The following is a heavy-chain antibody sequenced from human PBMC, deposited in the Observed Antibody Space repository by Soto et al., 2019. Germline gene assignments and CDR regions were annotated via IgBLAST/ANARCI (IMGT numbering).Heavy chain of an antibody. J-gene: IGHJ6*03. CDR2: MNPNSGNT. V-gene: IGHV1-8*01. CDR3: ARGAVATIDFIGYYYYYYMDV. Sequence: ASVKVSCKASGYTFTSYDINWVRQATGQGLEWMGWMNPNSGNTGYAQKFQGRVTMTRNTSISTAYMELSSLRSEDTAVYYCARGAVATIDFIGYYYYYYMDVWGKGTTVTVSS. CDR1: GYTFTSYD. D-gene: IGHD5-12*01.